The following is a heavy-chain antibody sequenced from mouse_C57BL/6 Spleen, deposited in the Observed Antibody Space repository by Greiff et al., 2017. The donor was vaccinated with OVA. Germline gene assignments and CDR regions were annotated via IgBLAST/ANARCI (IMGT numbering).Heavy chain of an antibody. V-gene: IGHV5-16*01. J-gene: IGHJ1*03. D-gene: IGHD2-3*01. CDR2: INYDGSST. Sequence: EVQRVESEGGLVQPGSSMKLSCTASGFTFSDYYMAWVRQVPEKGLEWVAHINYDGSSTYYLASLKSRFIISRDNAKNNLYLQMSSLKSEDTATYYCARDWDGYWYFDVWGTGTTVTVSS. CDR1: GFTFSDYY. CDR3: ARDWDGYWYFDV.